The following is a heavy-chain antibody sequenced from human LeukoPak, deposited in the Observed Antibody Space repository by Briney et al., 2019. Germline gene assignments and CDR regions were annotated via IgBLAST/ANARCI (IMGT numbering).Heavy chain of an antibody. CDR2: ISAYNGVT. CDR1: GYTFTGYA. D-gene: IGHD3-10*01. Sequence: ASVRVSCKASGYTFTGYAVSWVRQAPGQGLEWIEWISAYNGVTNYAQKFQGRVTMTTDTSTTTGYMELRSLKSDDTAVYYCARDQLRYYGSGSYYSDMDVRGQGTTVTVSS. J-gene: IGHJ6*02. CDR3: ARDQLRYYGSGSYYSDMDV. V-gene: IGHV1-18*01.